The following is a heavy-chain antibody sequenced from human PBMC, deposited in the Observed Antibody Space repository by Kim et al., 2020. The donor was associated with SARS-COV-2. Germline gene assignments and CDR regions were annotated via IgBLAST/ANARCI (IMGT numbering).Heavy chain of an antibody. CDR2: IKSKTDGGTT. V-gene: IGHV3-15*01. Sequence: GGSLRLSCAASGFTFSNAWMSWVRQAPGKGLEWVGRIKSKTDGGTTDYAAPVKGRFTISRDDSKNTLYLQMNSLKTEDTAVYYCTTAPGYSSSWYVDYWGQGTLVTVSS. CDR3: TTAPGYSSSWYVDY. D-gene: IGHD6-13*01. CDR1: GFTFSNAW. J-gene: IGHJ4*02.